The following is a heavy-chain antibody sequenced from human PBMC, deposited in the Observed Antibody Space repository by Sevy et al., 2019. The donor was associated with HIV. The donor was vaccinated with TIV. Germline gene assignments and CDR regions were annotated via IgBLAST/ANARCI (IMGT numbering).Heavy chain of an antibody. V-gene: IGHV3-15*01. CDR2: IKSKTDGGTT. Sequence: GGSLRLSCAASGFIFSSAWMSWVRQAPGKGLEWVGRIKSKTDGGTTDYAAPVRGRFTISRDDSKNTLYLQMNSLKTEDTAVYCCVTDEEWNGVGATSFDYWGQGTLVTVSS. D-gene: IGHD1-26*01. CDR3: VTDEEWNGVGATSFDY. CDR1: GFIFSSAW. J-gene: IGHJ4*02.